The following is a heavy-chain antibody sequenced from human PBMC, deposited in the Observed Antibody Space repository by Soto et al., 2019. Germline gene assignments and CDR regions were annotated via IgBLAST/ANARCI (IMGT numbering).Heavy chain of an antibody. D-gene: IGHD2-2*01. CDR2: INPSGGST. V-gene: IGHV1-46*03. CDR1: GFTFTSYS. J-gene: IGHJ4*02. CDR3: AYEPSAANYYFDC. Sequence: QVQLVQSGAEVKKPGASVKVSCKASGFTFTSYSVHWVRQAPGQGLEWMGIINPSGGSTSYAQKFQGRVTMTRDTSTSTVYMELSSLRSEDTAVYYCAYEPSAANYYFDCWGQGTLVTVST.